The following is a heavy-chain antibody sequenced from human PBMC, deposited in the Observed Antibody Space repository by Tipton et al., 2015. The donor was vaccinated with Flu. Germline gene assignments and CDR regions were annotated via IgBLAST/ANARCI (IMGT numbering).Heavy chain of an antibody. CDR3: TREGANYASDY. Sequence: CAASGFTFSSYAMTWVRQAPGKGLEWVSGISGAGDGTYFADSVKGRFTISRDDAKNSLFLQMNSLRAEDTAVYYCTREGANYASDYWGQGTTVTVSS. CDR1: GFTFSSYA. D-gene: IGHD4/OR15-4a*01. J-gene: IGHJ4*03. CDR2: ISGAGDGT. V-gene: IGHV3-23*01.